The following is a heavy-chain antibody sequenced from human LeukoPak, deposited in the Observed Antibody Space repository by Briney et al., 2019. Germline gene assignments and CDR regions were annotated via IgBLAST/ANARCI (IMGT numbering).Heavy chain of an antibody. Sequence: GGSLRLSCAASGFTFSSYGMHWVRQAPGKGLEWVAGIWYDGSNKYYADSVKGRFTISRDNSKNTLYLQMNRLRAQDTAVYYCAREGRDYDILTDPYYYYGMAVWGQGTTVTVSS. V-gene: IGHV3-33*01. J-gene: IGHJ6*02. D-gene: IGHD3-9*01. CDR2: IWYDGSNK. CDR3: AREGRDYDILTDPYYYYGMAV. CDR1: GFTFSSYG.